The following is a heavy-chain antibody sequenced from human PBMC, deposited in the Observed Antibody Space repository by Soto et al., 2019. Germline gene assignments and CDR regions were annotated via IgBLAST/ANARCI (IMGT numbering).Heavy chain of an antibody. J-gene: IGHJ4*02. CDR1: GFTFSSYG. D-gene: IGHD3-3*01. CDR3: ASRAIFGVVMADY. V-gene: IGHV4-34*01. Sequence: GSLRLSCAASGFTFSSYGMHWVRQAPGKGLEWIGEINHSGSTNYNPSLKSRVTISVDTSKNQFSLKLSSVTAADTAVYYCASRAIFGVVMADYWGQGTLVTVSS. CDR2: INHSGST.